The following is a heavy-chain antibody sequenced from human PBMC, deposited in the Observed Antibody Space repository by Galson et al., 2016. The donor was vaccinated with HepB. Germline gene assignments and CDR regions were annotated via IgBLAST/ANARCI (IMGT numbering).Heavy chain of an antibody. J-gene: IGHJ6*04. Sequence: SLRLSCAASGFTFSNWGMTWVRQAPGKGLECVSAISRSGSSTDYADSVKGRFTISRDNFRDMLYLHMNSLRGEDTAVYYCVQGTTAPNVWGKGTTVTVSS. V-gene: IGHV3-23*01. CDR3: VQGTTAPNV. CDR1: GFTFSNWG. CDR2: ISRSGSST. D-gene: IGHD1-14*01.